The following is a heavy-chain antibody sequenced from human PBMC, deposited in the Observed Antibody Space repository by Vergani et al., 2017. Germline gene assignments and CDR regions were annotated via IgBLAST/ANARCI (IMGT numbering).Heavy chain of an antibody. Sequence: EVQLVESGGGLVQPGGSLKLSCAASGFTFSGSAMHWVRQASGKGLEWVGRIRSKANSYATAYAASVKGRFTIARDDSKNTAYLQMNSLKTEDTAVYYCAREAYYDFWSGYYSSNYYYMDVWGKGTTVTVSS. CDR2: IRSKANSYAT. J-gene: IGHJ6*03. CDR1: GFTFSGSA. CDR3: AREAYYDFWSGYYSSNYYYMDV. D-gene: IGHD3-3*01. V-gene: IGHV3-73*01.